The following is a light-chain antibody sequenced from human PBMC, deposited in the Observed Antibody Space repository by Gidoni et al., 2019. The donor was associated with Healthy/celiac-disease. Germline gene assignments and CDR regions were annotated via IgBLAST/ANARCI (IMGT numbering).Light chain of an antibody. V-gene: IGKV1-33*01. CDR2: DAS. Sequence: DIQMTQSPSSLSASVGDIVTITCQASQDISNYLNWYQQKPGKAPKHLIYDASNLETGFPSRFSGSGSGTDFTFTISSLQPEDIATYYCQQYDNLPLTFGGGTKVEIK. CDR3: QQYDNLPLT. CDR1: QDISNY. J-gene: IGKJ4*01.